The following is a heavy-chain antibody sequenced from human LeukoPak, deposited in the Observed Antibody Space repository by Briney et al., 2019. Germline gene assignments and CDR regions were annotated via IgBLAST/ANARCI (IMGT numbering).Heavy chain of an antibody. J-gene: IGHJ4*02. CDR1: GGSISNNY. V-gene: IGHV4-59*08. CDR2: IYYSGST. CDR3: ARGGSAYSLDY. D-gene: IGHD3-22*01. Sequence: SENLSLTCTVSGGSISNNYWSWIRQPPGKGLEWIGYIYYSGSTNYNPSLKSRVIISVDTSRNQFSLKLTSVTAANTAVYYWARGGSAYSLDYWGQGTLVTVS.